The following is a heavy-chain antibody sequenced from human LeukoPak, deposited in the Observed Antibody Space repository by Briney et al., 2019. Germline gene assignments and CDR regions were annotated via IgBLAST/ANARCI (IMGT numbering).Heavy chain of an antibody. CDR3: ARGVNAFDI. V-gene: IGHV3-48*02. D-gene: IGHD3-22*01. CDR2: TSGSSSTI. Sequence: GGSLRLSCSASGFTFSWYAMHWVRQAPGKGLEWVSYTSGSSSTIYNADSVKGRFTISRDNAKNSLYLQMNSLRDEDTAVYYCARGVNAFDIWGQGAMVTVSS. CDR1: GFTFSWYA. J-gene: IGHJ3*02.